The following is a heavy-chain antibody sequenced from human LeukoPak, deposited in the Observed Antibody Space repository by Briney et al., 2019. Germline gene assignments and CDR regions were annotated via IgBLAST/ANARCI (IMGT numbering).Heavy chain of an antibody. Sequence: QAGGSLRLSCAASGFTFSGSAMHWVRQASGKGLEWVGRIRSRANSYATAYAASVKGRFTISRDDSKNTAYLQMNSLTTEDTAVYYCTSGGGSDYWGQGTLVTVSS. V-gene: IGHV3-73*01. CDR1: GFTFSGSA. CDR3: TSGGGSDY. CDR2: IRSRANSYAT. D-gene: IGHD1-26*01. J-gene: IGHJ4*02.